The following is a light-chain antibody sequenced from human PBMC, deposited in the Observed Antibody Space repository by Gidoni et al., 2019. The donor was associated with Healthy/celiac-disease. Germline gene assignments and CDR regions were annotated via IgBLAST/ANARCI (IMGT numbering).Light chain of an antibody. V-gene: IGKV1-5*03. CDR1: QSISSW. CDR3: QQYNSYSPWT. J-gene: IGKJ1*01. CDR2: KAS. Sequence: DIQMTQSPSTLSASVGDRVTITCRSSQSISSWLDWYQQKPGKAPKLLIYKASSLESGAPSRFSSRGSGTEFTLTISSLQPDDFATYYCQQYNSYSPWTFGQGTKVEIK.